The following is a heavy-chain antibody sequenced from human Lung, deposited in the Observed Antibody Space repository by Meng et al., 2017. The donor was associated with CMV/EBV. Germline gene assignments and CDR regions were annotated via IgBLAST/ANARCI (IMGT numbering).Heavy chain of an antibody. Sequence: GESLKISCAASGFTFRTYPMSWVRQAPGKGLEWVSTISNSGGYSTYYADSVEGRFTISRDNSKNTLYLQMNSLRVDDTAVYYCAKTFYGSSWYDGYYFDYWGQGTLVTVSS. CDR2: ISNSGGYST. V-gene: IGHV3-23*01. CDR3: AKTFYGSSWYDGYYFDY. J-gene: IGHJ4*02. D-gene: IGHD6-13*01. CDR1: GFTFRTYP.